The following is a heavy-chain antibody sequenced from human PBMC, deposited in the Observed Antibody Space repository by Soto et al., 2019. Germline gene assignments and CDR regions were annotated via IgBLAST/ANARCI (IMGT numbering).Heavy chain of an antibody. Sequence: EVQLLESGGGLTQPGGSMRLSCVASGFTFSSHTMNWVRQAPGKGMEWVATISRRGSTTYSADSAKGRFISSRDNSKNTVDLHMNSLSVEYTAIYYCAKGVGLVTQGIDYGGKGTLVTVSS. CDR1: GFTFSSHT. J-gene: IGHJ4*02. CDR2: ISRRGSTT. D-gene: IGHD5-12*01. CDR3: AKGVGLVTQGIDY. V-gene: IGHV3-23*01.